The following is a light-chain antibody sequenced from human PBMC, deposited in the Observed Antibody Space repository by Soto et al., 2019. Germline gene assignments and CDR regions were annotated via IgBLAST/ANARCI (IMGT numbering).Light chain of an antibody. Sequence: QSALTQPASVSGSPGQSITISCTGTSSDIGAYNYVSWYQQHPGKAPKLMIYEVGNRPSGVSDRFSGSKYGSTASLTISGLQAEDEADYYCSSHTRSNTWVFAEGTKLTVL. CDR2: EVG. V-gene: IGLV2-14*01. J-gene: IGLJ3*02. CDR3: SSHTRSNTWV. CDR1: SSDIGAYNY.